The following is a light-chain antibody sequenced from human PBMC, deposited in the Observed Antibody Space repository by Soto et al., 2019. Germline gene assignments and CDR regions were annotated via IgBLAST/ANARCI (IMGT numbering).Light chain of an antibody. V-gene: IGKV3-15*01. Sequence: EIVMTQSPATLSVSPGERATLSCRASQSVSSNLAWYQQKPGQGPRLLIYGASSRATGIPARFSGSGSGTEFTLTISSLQSEDFSVYYCQQYSNWPLLTFGGGTKVDIK. CDR3: QQYSNWPLLT. J-gene: IGKJ4*01. CDR2: GAS. CDR1: QSVSSN.